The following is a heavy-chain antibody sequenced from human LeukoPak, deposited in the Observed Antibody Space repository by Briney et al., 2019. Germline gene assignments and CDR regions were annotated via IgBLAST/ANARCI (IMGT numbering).Heavy chain of an antibody. CDR1: GYTFTSYG. J-gene: IGHJ4*02. Sequence: GASVKVSCKASGYTFTSYGISWVRQAPGQGLEWMGRINPNSGGTNYAQKFQGRVTMTRDTSIGTAYMELSRLRSDDTAVYYCARGYYDSSGYLIDYWGQGTLVTVSS. CDR2: INPNSGGT. V-gene: IGHV1-2*06. CDR3: ARGYYDSSGYLIDY. D-gene: IGHD3-22*01.